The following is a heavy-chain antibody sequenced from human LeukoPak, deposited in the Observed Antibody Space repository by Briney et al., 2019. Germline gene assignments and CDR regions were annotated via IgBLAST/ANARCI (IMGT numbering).Heavy chain of an antibody. V-gene: IGHV3-48*04. CDR2: ISSSSSTI. CDR1: GFTFSSYS. Sequence: PGGSLRLSCAASGFTFSSYSMNWVRQAPGKGLEWVSYISSSSSTIYYADSVKGRFTISRDNAKNSLYLQMNSLRAEDTAVYYCAREYCSGDSCYSPRYYGMDVWGQGTTVTVSS. J-gene: IGHJ6*02. CDR3: AREYCSGDSCYSPRYYGMDV. D-gene: IGHD2-15*01.